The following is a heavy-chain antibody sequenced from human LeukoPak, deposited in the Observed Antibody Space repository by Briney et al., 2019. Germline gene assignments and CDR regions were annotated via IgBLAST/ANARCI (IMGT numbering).Heavy chain of an antibody. J-gene: IGHJ3*02. CDR1: GYIFTTYW. V-gene: IGHV5-51*01. D-gene: IGHD3-22*01. CDR3: ARQAYGSHFDAFDI. CDR2: IYPDDSET. Sequence: PGESLKISCKGSGYIFTTYWIGWVRQTPGKGLEWVGIIYPDDSETNYSPSFQGQVSMSVDKSITTAYLQWSSLKASDTAIYYCARQAYGSHFDAFDIWGQGTMVTVSS.